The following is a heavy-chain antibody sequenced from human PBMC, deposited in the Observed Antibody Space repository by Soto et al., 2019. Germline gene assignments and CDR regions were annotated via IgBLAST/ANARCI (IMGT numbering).Heavy chain of an antibody. CDR2: ISYDGSNK. CDR1: GFTFSSYG. V-gene: IGHV3-30*18. D-gene: IGHD1-26*01. J-gene: IGHJ6*02. CDR3: AKDRGGSYFLGMDV. Sequence: QVQLVESGGGVVQPGRSLRLSCAASGFTFSSYGMHWVRQAPGKGLEWVAVISYDGSNKYYADSVKGRFTISRDKSKNTLYLQMNSLRAEDTAVYYCAKDRGGSYFLGMDVWGQGTTVTVSS.